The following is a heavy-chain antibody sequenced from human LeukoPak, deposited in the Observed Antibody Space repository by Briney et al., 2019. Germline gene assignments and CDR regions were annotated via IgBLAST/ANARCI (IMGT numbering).Heavy chain of an antibody. CDR2: ITSSARYT. CDR1: GFSLSDYD. Sequence: GGSLRLSCEVSGFSLSDYDMNWVRQAPGKGLEWVSCITSSARYTYYADSVKGRFTISRDEAKNSLYLQMNSLTAEDTALYYCARRFDLWGQGTLVTVPS. J-gene: IGHJ4*02. V-gene: IGHV3-11*06. CDR3: ARRFDL.